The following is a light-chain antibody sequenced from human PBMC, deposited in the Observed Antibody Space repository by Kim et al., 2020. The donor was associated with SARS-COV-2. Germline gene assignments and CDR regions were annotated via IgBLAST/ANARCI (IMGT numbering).Light chain of an antibody. CDR3: QPFEEATHT. Sequence: SASVGDRVTIIWQACQEMLDYVNCFQQNWGDRPHPLISDASKLQSGVASRFSGTGYGTDFTLTLSSSQPEFIATYYCQPFEEATHTFGQGTNLEIK. J-gene: IGKJ2*01. CDR1: QEMLDY. V-gene: IGKV1-33*01. CDR2: DAS.